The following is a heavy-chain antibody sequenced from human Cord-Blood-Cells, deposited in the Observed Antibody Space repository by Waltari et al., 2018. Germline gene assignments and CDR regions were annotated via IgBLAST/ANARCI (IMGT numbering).Heavy chain of an antibody. CDR3: ASRGDSSSSGDAFDI. D-gene: IGHD6-6*01. CDR2: TYPGASHT. Sequence: EVQLVQSGAEVKKPGESLKISCKGSGYSFTSYWIGWVGQMPGKGLAGKGSTYPGASHTRYGPSFQGQVTISADKSISTAYLQWSSLKASDTAMYYCASRGDSSSSGDAFDIWGQGTMVTVSS. CDR1: GYSFTSYW. V-gene: IGHV5-51*03. J-gene: IGHJ3*02.